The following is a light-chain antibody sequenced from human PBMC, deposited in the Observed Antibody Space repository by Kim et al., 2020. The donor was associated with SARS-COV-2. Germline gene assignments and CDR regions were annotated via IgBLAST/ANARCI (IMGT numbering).Light chain of an antibody. CDR1: QDITNY. CDR2: AAS. J-gene: IGKJ1*01. CDR3: QKYDNVPRT. V-gene: IGKV1-27*01. Sequence: DIQMTQSPYSLSASVGDRVTITCRASQDITNYLAWYQQKPGKIPRLLIYAASTLQSGVPSRFSGSGSGTDFTLTINSLQPEDVATYYCQKYDNVPRTFGQGTKVDIK.